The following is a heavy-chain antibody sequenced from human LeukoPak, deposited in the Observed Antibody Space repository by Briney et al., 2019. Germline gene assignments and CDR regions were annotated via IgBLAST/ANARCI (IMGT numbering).Heavy chain of an antibody. V-gene: IGHV1-18*01. Sequence: GASVKVSCESSGYTFSTHGVTWVRQAPGQGLEWMGWISAYEGNTNYAQKFQDRVTMTTHTSTSTAYMELRSLTSDDTAVYYCARTLGGMTVERATGLDLWGRGTLVTVSS. J-gene: IGHJ2*01. CDR2: ISAYEGNT. D-gene: IGHD5-24*01. CDR3: ARTLGGMTVERATGLDL. CDR1: GYTFSTHG.